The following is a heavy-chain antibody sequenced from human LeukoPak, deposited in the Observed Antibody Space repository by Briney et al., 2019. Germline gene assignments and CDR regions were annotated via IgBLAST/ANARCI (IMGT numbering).Heavy chain of an antibody. J-gene: IGHJ4*02. CDR3: AKDRYSSGWYSDFDY. D-gene: IGHD6-19*01. Sequence: GGSLRLACAASGFTLSNYAMHWVRQAPGKGLEWVAVISDDGSNKYYGDSVKGRFTISRDNSKNTVYLQMNSLRAEDTAVYYCAKDRYSSGWYSDFDYWGQGTLVTVSS. CDR2: ISDDGSNK. CDR1: GFTLSNYA. V-gene: IGHV3-30*18.